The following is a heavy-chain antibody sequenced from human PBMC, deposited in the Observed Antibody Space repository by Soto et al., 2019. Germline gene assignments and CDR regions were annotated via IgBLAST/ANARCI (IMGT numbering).Heavy chain of an antibody. D-gene: IGHD6-19*01. CDR2: IDPSDSYT. J-gene: IGHJ5*02. CDR3: ARLHGGSSGWRGLGWFDP. CDR1: GYSFTSYW. V-gene: IGHV5-10-1*03. Sequence: EVQLVQSGAEVKKPGESLRISCKGSGYSFTSYWISWVRQMPGKGLEWMGRIDPSDSYTNYSPSFQGHVTISADKSISTAYRQWSSLKASDTAMYYCARLHGGSSGWRGLGWFDPWGQGILVTVS.